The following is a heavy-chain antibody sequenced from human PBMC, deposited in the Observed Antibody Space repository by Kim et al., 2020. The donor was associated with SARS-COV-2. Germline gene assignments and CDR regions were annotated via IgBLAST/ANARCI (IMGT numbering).Heavy chain of an antibody. CDR1: NYAFNNYG. CDR2: ISTYNGDT. D-gene: IGHD3-22*01. CDR3: ARNYYDSSGFPVYYFDY. J-gene: IGHJ4*01. Sequence: ASVKVSCKASNYAFNNYGITWVRQAPGQGLEWMGWISTYNGDTDYAQQFRGRVTMTMDRSTTTVYMDLTNLRPDDTAVYYCARNYYDSSGFPVYYFDYWG. V-gene: IGHV1-18*04.